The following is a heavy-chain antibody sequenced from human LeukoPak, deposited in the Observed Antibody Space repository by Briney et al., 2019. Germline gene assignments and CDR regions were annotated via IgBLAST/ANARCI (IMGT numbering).Heavy chain of an antibody. D-gene: IGHD3-22*01. J-gene: IGHJ4*02. CDR2: ISGSGGNT. CDR1: GFTFSSYA. V-gene: IGHV3-23*01. CDR3: AKIVRYYYDSSGYRGYFDY. Sequence: GASLRLSCAASGFTFSSYAMSWVRQAPGKGLEWVSAISGSGGNTYYADSVKGRFTISRDNSKNTLYLQMNSLRAEDTAVYYCAKIVRYYYDSSGYRGYFDYWGQGTLVTVSS.